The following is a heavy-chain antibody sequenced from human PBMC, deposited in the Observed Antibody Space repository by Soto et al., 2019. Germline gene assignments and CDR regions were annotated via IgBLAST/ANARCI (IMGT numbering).Heavy chain of an antibody. J-gene: IGHJ6*02. CDR1: GFTFSNAW. CDR3: TTDLDYDSSGYYDIYYYYGMDV. V-gene: IGHV3-15*01. CDR2: IKSKTDGGTT. D-gene: IGHD3-22*01. Sequence: PGGSLRLSCAAPGFTFSNAWMSWVRQAPGKGLEWVGRIKSKTDGGTTDYAAPVKGRFTISRDDSKNTLYLQMNSLKTEDTAVYYCTTDLDYDSSGYYDIYYYYGMDVWGQGTTVTVSS.